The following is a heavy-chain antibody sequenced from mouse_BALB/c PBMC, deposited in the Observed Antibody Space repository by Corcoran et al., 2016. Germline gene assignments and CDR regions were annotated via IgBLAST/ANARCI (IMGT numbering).Heavy chain of an antibody. V-gene: IGHV1S136*01. CDR2: INPYNDGT. CDR1: GYTFTSSV. J-gene: IGHJ1*01. D-gene: IGHD4-1*01. Sequence: EVQLQQSGPELVKPGASVKMSCKASGYTFTSSVMHWVKQKPGQGLEWLGYINPYNDGTKYNEKFKGKATLTSDKSSSTAYMELSSMTSEDSAVYYCFNWNWYFDVWGAGTTVTVSS. CDR3: FNWNWYFDV.